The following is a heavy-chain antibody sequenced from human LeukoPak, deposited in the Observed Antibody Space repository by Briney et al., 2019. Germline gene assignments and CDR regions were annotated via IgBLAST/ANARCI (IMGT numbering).Heavy chain of an antibody. CDR3: VKAEAYYYDSSGSIYFDY. CDR1: GFTFSSYA. CDR2: ISSNGGST. J-gene: IGHJ4*02. V-gene: IGHV3-64D*06. D-gene: IGHD3-22*01. Sequence: PGGSLRLSCSASGFTFSSYAMHWIRQAPGKGLEYVSAISSNGGSTYYADSVKGRFTISRDNSKNTLYLQMSSLRAEDTAVYYCVKAEAYYYDSSGSIYFDYWGQGTLVTVSS.